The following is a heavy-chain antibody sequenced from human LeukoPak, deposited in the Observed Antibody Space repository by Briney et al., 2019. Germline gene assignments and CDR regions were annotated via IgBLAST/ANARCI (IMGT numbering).Heavy chain of an antibody. CDR3: ARDLRWLQLDY. V-gene: IGHV3-11*01. D-gene: IGHD5-24*01. CDR2: ISSSGSTF. CDR1: GFIFSDYY. J-gene: IGHJ4*02. Sequence: GGSLILSCTASGFIFSDYYMIWIRQAPGKGLEWVSYISSSGSTFYQADSVKGRFTISRDNAKNSLYLQMNSLRVEDTAVYYCARDLRWLQLDYWGQGTLVTVSS.